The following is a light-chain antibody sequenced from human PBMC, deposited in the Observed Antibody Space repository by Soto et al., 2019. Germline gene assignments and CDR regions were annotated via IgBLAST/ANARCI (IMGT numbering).Light chain of an antibody. J-gene: IGLJ2*01. Sequence: QSALTQPASVSGSPGQSITISCTGTSSDVGGYNYVSWYQQHPGKAPKLMIYDVSNRPSGVSNRFSGSKSGNTASLTISGLQAEDEADYYCSSYTRSSTLGFGRGTKLTVL. CDR1: SSDVGGYNY. V-gene: IGLV2-14*01. CDR3: SSYTRSSTLG. CDR2: DVS.